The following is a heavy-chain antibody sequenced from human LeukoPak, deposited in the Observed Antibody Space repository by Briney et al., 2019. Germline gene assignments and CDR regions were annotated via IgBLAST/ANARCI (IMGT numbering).Heavy chain of an antibody. CDR2: IFPLFGTT. Sequence: GASVKVSCKASGGTLISYAISWLRQAPGQGLEWMGGIFPLFGTTNYREKFQGRLTLTTDASTSTAYMELSGLRSEDTAVYYCARDPDMASDVVDIWGQGTIVTVSS. V-gene: IGHV1-69*05. CDR1: GGTLISYA. D-gene: IGHD3-9*01. J-gene: IGHJ3*02. CDR3: ARDPDMASDVVDI.